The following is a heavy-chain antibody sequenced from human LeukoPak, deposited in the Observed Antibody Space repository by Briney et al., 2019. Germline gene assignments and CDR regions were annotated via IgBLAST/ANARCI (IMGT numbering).Heavy chain of an antibody. J-gene: IGHJ4*02. V-gene: IGHV4-59*11. CDR3: ARDGNWGSDY. Sequence: SETLSLTCTVSGGSISSHYWSWIRQPPEKGLEWIGYIYNSVTNYNPSRKSRVTISIDTSKNQFSLKLTSVTAADTAVYYCARDGNWGSDYWGQGTLVTVSS. CDR1: GGSISSHY. D-gene: IGHD3-16*01. CDR2: IYNSVT.